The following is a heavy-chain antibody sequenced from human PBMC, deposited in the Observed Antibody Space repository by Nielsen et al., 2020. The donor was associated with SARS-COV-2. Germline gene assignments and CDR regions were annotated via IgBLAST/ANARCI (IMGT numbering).Heavy chain of an antibody. D-gene: IGHD6-13*01. V-gene: IGHV3-53*04. J-gene: IGHJ6*02. CDR2: IYSGGST. Sequence: GESLKISCEASGFTFDDYGMSWVRQAPGKGLEWVSVIYSGGSTYYADSVKGRFTISRHNSKNTLYLQMNSLRAEDTAVYYCARDLGQLGVDVWGQGTTVTVSS. CDR3: ARDLGQLGVDV. CDR1: GFTFDDYG.